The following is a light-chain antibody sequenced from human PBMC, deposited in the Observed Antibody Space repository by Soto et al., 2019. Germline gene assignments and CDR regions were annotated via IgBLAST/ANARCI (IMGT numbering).Light chain of an antibody. V-gene: IGKV1-5*01. CDR2: DDS. CDR3: QQYNRYRL. J-gene: IGKJ4*01. Sequence: DIQMTQSPSTLSASGRDRVTITCRARQSISSWLAWYQQKPGKAPKLLIYDDSSLERGVPSRFSGSGSGTELTLTFSSLQPDDFATCFCQQYNRYRLFGGGTKLEFK. CDR1: QSISSW.